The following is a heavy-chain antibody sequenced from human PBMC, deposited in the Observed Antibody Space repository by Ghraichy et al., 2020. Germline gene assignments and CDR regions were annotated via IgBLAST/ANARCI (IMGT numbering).Heavy chain of an antibody. CDR3: AKANRAAGTPRSYFYHYMDV. CDR2: IMGSGGGT. CDR1: GFTFSIYA. Sequence: GGSLRLSCAASGFTFSIYAMSWVRQAPGKGLEWVSTIMGSGGGTFYADSVEGRFTISRDNSKNSLFLQMNSLRAEDTAIYYCAKANRAAGTPRSYFYHYMDVWGTGTSVTVSS. V-gene: IGHV3-23*01. D-gene: IGHD1-1*01. J-gene: IGHJ6*03.